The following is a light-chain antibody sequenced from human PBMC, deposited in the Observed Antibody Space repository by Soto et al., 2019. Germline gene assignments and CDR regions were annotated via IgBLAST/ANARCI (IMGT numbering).Light chain of an antibody. CDR1: QTINNN. V-gene: IGKV3-15*01. J-gene: IGKJ5*01. CDR3: QQYNYWPPIT. CDR2: GAS. Sequence: ETLMTQSPATLSVSPGERATLSCRASQTINNNLAWYQQKPGQAPRLLIYGASTRATGIPARFSGSGSGTEFTLTISSLQSEDSAVYYCQQYNYWPPITFGKGTRLEIK.